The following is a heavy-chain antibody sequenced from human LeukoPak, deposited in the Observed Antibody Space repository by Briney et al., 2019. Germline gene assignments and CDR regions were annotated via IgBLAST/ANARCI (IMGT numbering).Heavy chain of an antibody. J-gene: IGHJ5*02. Sequence: ASVKVSCKASGYTCTGYYMHWVRQAPGQGLEWMGWINPNSGGTNYAQKFQGWVTMTRDTSISTAYMELSRLRSDDTAVYYCARGYSPKEYNWFDPWGQGTLVTVSS. CDR3: ARGYSPKEYNWFDP. V-gene: IGHV1-2*04. CDR1: GYTCTGYY. D-gene: IGHD6-13*01. CDR2: INPNSGGT.